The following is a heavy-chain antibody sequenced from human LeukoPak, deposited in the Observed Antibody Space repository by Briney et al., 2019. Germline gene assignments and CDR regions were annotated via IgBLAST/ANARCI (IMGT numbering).Heavy chain of an antibody. CDR2: ISHSGST. Sequence: PSETLSLTCTVSGYSISSGYYWGWIRQPPGKGLEWIGSISHSGSTYYKPSLKSRVTISVDTSKNQFSLKLRSVTAADTAVYYCARVTSRLGWFDPWGQGTLLTVSS. CDR1: GYSISSGYY. V-gene: IGHV4-38-2*02. J-gene: IGHJ5*02. CDR3: ARVTSRLGWFDP. D-gene: IGHD1-14*01.